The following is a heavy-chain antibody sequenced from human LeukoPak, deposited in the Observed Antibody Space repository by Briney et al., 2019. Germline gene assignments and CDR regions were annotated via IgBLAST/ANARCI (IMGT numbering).Heavy chain of an antibody. Sequence: XETLSLTCAVYGGSFSGYYWSWIRQPPGKGLEWIGGINHSGSTNYNPSLKSRVTISVDTSKNQFSLKLSSVTAADTAVYYCGXSGGXYYYGXGSYYKLYWFDPWGQGTLVTVSS. CDR1: GGSFSGYY. CDR2: INHSGST. J-gene: IGHJ5*02. CDR3: GXSGGXYYYGXGSYYKLYWFDP. D-gene: IGHD3-10*01. V-gene: IGHV4-34*01.